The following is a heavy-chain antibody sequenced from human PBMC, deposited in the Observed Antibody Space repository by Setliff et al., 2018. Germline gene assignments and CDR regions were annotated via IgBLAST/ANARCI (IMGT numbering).Heavy chain of an antibody. J-gene: IGHJ5*02. V-gene: IGHV1-8*01. CDR3: ARRGGWVVVTATNWFDP. CDR1: GYAFTTYA. D-gene: IGHD2-21*02. Sequence: ASVKVSCKASGYAFTTYAITWMRQAPGQGLEWMGWMNPKSGNTGYAQKFQGRVTMTRNTSISTAYMELSSLRSEDTAVYYCARRGGWVVVTATNWFDPWGQGTLVTVSS. CDR2: MNPKSGNT.